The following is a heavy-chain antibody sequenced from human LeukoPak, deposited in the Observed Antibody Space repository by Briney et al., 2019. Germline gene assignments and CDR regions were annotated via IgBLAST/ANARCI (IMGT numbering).Heavy chain of an antibody. J-gene: IGHJ4*02. D-gene: IGHD6-19*01. CDR3: ANLAVTGPGDY. CDR2: ISSGSTYT. V-gene: IGHV3-21*01. Sequence: GGSLRLSCAASGFTFSTYSLNWVRQAPGKGLEWVSSISSGSTYTYYADSVKGRFTISRDNAKNTLYLQMNSLRAEDTAVYYCANLAVTGPGDYWGQGTLVTVSS. CDR1: GFTFSTYS.